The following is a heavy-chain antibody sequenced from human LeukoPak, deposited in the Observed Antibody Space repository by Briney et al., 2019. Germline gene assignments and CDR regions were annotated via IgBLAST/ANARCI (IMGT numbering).Heavy chain of an antibody. CDR2: INQDASEI. CDR3: ATDRDNSDWQKRFDS. Sequence: PGGSLRLSCAASGFTFSTYWMDWYRQAPGKGLEWVGNINQDASEINYVDSVRGRFTISRDNAKISLHLQMNSLRAEDTAVYDCATDRDNSDWQKRFDSWGQGTLVTVSS. CDR1: GFTFSTYW. D-gene: IGHD2-21*02. V-gene: IGHV3-7*01. J-gene: IGHJ4*02.